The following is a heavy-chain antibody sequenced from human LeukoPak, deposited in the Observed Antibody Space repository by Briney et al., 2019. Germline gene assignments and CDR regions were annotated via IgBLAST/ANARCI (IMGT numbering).Heavy chain of an antibody. J-gene: IGHJ3*02. D-gene: IGHD4-17*01. CDR1: GESFSDYY. Sequence: SETLSLTCAVYGESFSDYYWSWIRQSPGKGLEWIGEINHGGSASYNPALKSRVTLSVDTSKNQFSLKLTSVTAADTAVYYCARLNGDYGVFAFDIWGQGTMVTVSS. V-gene: IGHV4-34*01. CDR3: ARLNGDYGVFAFDI. CDR2: INHGGSA.